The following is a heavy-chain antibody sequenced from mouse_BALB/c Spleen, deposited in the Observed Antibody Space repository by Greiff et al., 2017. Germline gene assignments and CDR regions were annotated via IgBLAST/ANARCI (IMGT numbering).Heavy chain of an antibody. Sequence: EVQVVESGPGLVKPSQSLSLTCSVTGYSITSGYYWNWIRQFPGNKLEWMGYISYDGSNNYNPSLKNRISITRDTSKNQFFLKLNSVTTEDTATYYCAAYYRYFYYFDYWGQGTTLTVSS. CDR1: GYSITSGYY. J-gene: IGHJ2*01. CDR2: ISYDGSN. V-gene: IGHV3-6*02. D-gene: IGHD2-14*01. CDR3: AAYYRYFYYFDY.